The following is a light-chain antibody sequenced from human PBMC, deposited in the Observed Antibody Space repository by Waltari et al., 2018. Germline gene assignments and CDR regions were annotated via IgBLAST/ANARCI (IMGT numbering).Light chain of an antibody. CDR2: DDS. CDR1: NIGSKS. V-gene: IGLV3-21*02. CDR3: QVWDSSSDHWV. Sequence: SYVLTQPPSVSVAPGQTARITCGGNNIGSKSVHWYQQKPGQAPVLVVYDDSDRPSGIPGRVSCSNAGNTATLTISRVEAGDEADYYCQVWDSSSDHWVFGGGTKLTVL. J-gene: IGLJ3*02.